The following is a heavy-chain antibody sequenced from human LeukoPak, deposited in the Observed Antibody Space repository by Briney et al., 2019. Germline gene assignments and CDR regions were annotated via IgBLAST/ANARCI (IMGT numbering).Heavy chain of an antibody. CDR3: SGGNSFDY. CDR1: GFSFSTYW. V-gene: IGHV3-7*05. CDR2: IKQDGSEK. J-gene: IGHJ4*02. D-gene: IGHD4-23*01. Sequence: GGSLRLSCAASGFSFSTYWMSWVRQAPGKGLEWVANIKQDGSEKYYVDSVKGRFTISRDNAKNSLFLQMSSLRAEDTALYYCSGGNSFDYWGQGTLVTVSS.